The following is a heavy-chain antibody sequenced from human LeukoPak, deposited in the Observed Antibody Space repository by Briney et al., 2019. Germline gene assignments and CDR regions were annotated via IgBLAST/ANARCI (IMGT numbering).Heavy chain of an antibody. CDR3: ARHRGNLDY. CDR1: GGSISSYY. V-gene: IGHV4-59*08. D-gene: IGHD4-23*01. J-gene: IGHJ4*02. CDR2: IYHSGST. Sequence: SETLSLTCTVSGGSISSYYWSWIRQPPGKGLEWIGSIYHSGSTYYNPSLKSRVTISVDTSKNQFSLKLSSVTAADAAVYYCARHRGNLDYWGQGTLVTVSS.